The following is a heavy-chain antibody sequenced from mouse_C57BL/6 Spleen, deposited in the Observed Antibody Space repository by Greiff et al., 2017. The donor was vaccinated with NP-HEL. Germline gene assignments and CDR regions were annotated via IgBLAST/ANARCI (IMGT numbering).Heavy chain of an antibody. V-gene: IGHV5-17*01. CDR2: ISSGSSTI. J-gene: IGHJ4*01. Sequence: EVQRVESGGGLVKPGGSLKLSCAASGFTFSDYGMHWVRQAPEKGLEWVAYISSGSSTIYYADTVKGRFTISRDNAKNTRFLQMTSLRAEDTARYYCARTEGGRLCYAMDYWGQGTSVTVSS. CDR3: ARTEGGRLCYAMDY. CDR1: GFTFSDYG. D-gene: IGHD3-3*01.